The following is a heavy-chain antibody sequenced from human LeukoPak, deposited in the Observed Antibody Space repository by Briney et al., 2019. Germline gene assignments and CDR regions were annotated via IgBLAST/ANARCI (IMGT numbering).Heavy chain of an antibody. V-gene: IGHV3-21*01. J-gene: IGHJ4*02. CDR3: ARDLSLETYYYDSSGYAAPTLFDY. CDR2: ISSSSSYI. D-gene: IGHD3-22*01. Sequence: GGSLRLSCAASGFTFSSYSMNWVRQAPGKGLEWVSSISSSSSYIYYADSVKGRFTISRDNAKNSLYLQMNSLRAEDTAVYYCARDLSLETYYYDSSGYAAPTLFDYWGQGTLVTVSS. CDR1: GFTFSSYS.